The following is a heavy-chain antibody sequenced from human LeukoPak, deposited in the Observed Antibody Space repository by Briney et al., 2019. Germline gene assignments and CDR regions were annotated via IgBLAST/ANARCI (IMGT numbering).Heavy chain of an antibody. Sequence: GASVKVSCKTSGYTFSSYGISWVRQAPGQGLEWMGWINGYNGNTNYAQKFQGGVTVTTDTSTNTVYLELRSLRSDDTAVYYCARGRMYDAFDIWGQGTMVTVSS. J-gene: IGHJ3*02. D-gene: IGHD2-15*01. CDR1: GYTFSSYG. CDR2: INGYNGNT. CDR3: ARGRMYDAFDI. V-gene: IGHV1-18*01.